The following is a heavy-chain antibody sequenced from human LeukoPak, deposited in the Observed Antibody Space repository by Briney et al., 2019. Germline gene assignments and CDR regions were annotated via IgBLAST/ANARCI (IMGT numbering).Heavy chain of an antibody. V-gene: IGHV1-69*01. Sequence: SVKVSCKASGGTFSSYAISWVRQAPGRGLEWMGGIIPIFGTANYAQKFQGRVTITADESTSTVYMELSSLRSEDTAVYYCARKGAVAATFYYYYYGMDVWGQGTTVTVSS. CDR3: ARKGAVAATFYYYYYGMDV. CDR1: GGTFSSYA. J-gene: IGHJ6*02. CDR2: IIPIFGTA. D-gene: IGHD2-15*01.